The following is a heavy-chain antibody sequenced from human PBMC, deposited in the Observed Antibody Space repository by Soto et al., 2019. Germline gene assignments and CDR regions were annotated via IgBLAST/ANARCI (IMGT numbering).Heavy chain of an antibody. CDR2: VSPENSNA. J-gene: IGHJ4*02. Sequence: GASMKVSCKTSGYTFTDYDINWVRQAPGQGLEYMGWVSPENSNAGYAQQFRGRVSMTTNTIISTAYLELTDLRYEDTAVYYCEVTTGYWGQGTMVTVSS. V-gene: IGHV1-8*01. D-gene: IGHD1-1*01. CDR1: GYTFTDYD. CDR3: EVTTGY.